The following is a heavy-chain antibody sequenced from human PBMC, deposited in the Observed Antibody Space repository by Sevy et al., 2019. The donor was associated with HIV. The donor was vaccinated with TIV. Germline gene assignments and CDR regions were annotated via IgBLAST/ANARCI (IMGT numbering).Heavy chain of an antibody. Sequence: GGSLRLSCAASGFTFSSYGMHWVRQAPGKGLEWVAVIWYDGSNKYYADSVKGRFTISRDNSKNTLYLKMNSLRAEDTAVYYCARVRSSSWYDYYYYYYGMDVWGQGTTVTVSS. V-gene: IGHV3-33*01. CDR1: GFTFSSYG. CDR2: IWYDGSNK. J-gene: IGHJ6*02. D-gene: IGHD6-13*01. CDR3: ARVRSSSWYDYYYYYYGMDV.